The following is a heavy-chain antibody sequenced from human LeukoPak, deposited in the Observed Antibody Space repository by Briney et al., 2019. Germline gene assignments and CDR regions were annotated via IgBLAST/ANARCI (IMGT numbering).Heavy chain of an antibody. Sequence: ASIQSPTKGSGYSFTSYWYGWVRQMPGKGLEWMGIIYPGDSDTRYSPSFQGRVTISADKSISTVHLQWSSLKASDTALYYCARRLYGDDNFDYWGQGTLVTVSS. CDR2: IYPGDSDT. CDR3: ARRLYGDDNFDY. V-gene: IGHV5-51*01. CDR1: GYSFTSYW. D-gene: IGHD2-21*02. J-gene: IGHJ4*02.